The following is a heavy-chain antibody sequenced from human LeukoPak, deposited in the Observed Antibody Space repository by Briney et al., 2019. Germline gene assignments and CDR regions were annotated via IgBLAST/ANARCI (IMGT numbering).Heavy chain of an antibody. D-gene: IGHD6-13*01. CDR3: AKDGGAAARNEYFQH. CDR1: GFTFSSYA. CDR2: ISGSGGST. V-gene: IGHV3-23*01. J-gene: IGHJ1*01. Sequence: GGSLRLSCAASGFTFSSYAMSWVRQAPGRGLEWVSAISGSGGSTYYADSVKGRFTISRDNSKNTLYLQMNSLRAEDTAVYYCAKDGGAAARNEYFQHWGQGTLVTVSS.